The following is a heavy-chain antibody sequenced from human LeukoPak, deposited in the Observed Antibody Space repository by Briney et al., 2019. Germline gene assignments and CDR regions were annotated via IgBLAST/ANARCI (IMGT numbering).Heavy chain of an antibody. CDR2: IYYSGST. CDR1: GGSISSYY. V-gene: IGHV4-59*01. CDR3: ARDWSEGYYDSSGYYRTIEYNWFDP. Sequence: SETLSLTCTVSGGSISSYYWSWIRQPPGKGLEWIGYIYYSGSTNYNPSLKSRVTISVDTSKNQFSLKLSSVTAADTAVYYCARDWSEGYYDSSGYYRTIEYNWFDPWGQGTLVTVSS. D-gene: IGHD3-22*01. J-gene: IGHJ5*02.